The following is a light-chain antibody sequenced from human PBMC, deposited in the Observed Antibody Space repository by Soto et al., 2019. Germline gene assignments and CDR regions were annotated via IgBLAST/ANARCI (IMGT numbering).Light chain of an antibody. CDR1: QSVATN. J-gene: IGKJ5*01. Sequence: EVVLTQSPGTLSLSPGERATLSCRASQSVATNLVWYQQKPGQAPRLLIFGASTRATGIPARFSGSGSGTDFTLTISGLQSEDFAVYSCQQYHNWPITFGQGTRLEIK. CDR2: GAS. V-gene: IGKV3D-15*01. CDR3: QQYHNWPIT.